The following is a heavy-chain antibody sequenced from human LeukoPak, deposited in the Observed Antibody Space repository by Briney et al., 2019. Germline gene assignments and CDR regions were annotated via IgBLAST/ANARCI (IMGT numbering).Heavy chain of an antibody. CDR3: ARDSPPLYDYGDRGWFDP. CDR1: VGTFSSYA. D-gene: IGHD4-17*01. Sequence: SVKVSCKASVGTFSSYAISWVRQAPGQGREWMGRIILILVIANYAQKFQGRVTITADKSPSKAYMELSSLRSEDTAVYYCARDSPPLYDYGDRGWFDPWGQGTLVTVSS. CDR2: IILILVIA. J-gene: IGHJ5*02. V-gene: IGHV1-69*04.